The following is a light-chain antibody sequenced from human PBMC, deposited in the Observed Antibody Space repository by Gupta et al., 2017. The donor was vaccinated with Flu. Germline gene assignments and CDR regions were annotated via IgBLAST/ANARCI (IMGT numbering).Light chain of an antibody. J-gene: IGKJ2*04. Sequence: ATLSLSPGETATLSCRASQDIRTNLAWYQQKPGRAPSLLISGASTSATGVPARFSGSGSGTEFTPTISSLQSDDFAIYFCQHYNNWPPWSFGQGTRLEI. V-gene: IGKV3-15*01. CDR3: QHYNNWPPWS. CDR2: GAS. CDR1: QDIRTN.